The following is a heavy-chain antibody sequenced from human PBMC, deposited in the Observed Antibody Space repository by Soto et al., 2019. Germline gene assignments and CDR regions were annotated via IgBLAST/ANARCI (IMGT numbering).Heavy chain of an antibody. D-gene: IGHD2-15*01. Sequence: SEALSLTCAVSGVTIRYGAYSWNWMRQAPGKGLEWLGYTSHPETTNYHPSFRSRHSLSIDRTRKHCFRSLSSTTAADKGVYYCVRGGGYDSFDFWGQGIQVTVSS. CDR3: VRGGGYDSFDF. CDR1: GVTIRYGAYS. V-gene: IGHV4-30-2*01. CDR2: TSHPETT. J-gene: IGHJ4*02.